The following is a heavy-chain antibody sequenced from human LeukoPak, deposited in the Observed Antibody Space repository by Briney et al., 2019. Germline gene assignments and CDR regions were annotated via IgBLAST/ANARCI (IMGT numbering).Heavy chain of an antibody. D-gene: IGHD2-2*01. CDR1: GFTFRRYS. CDR3: ARGPPPIVVVPPGSDS. CDR2: ISSTGSTI. Sequence: GRSLRLSCAASGFTFRRYSMNWVRRAPGKGLEWVSYISSTGSTIYYADPVKGRFTISRDNAKNSLYLQMNSLRAEDTAVYYCARGPPPIVVVPPGSDSWGQGTLVTVSS. V-gene: IGHV3-48*01. J-gene: IGHJ5*01.